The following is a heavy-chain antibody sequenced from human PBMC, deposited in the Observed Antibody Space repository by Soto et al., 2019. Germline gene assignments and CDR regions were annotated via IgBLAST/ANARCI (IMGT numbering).Heavy chain of an antibody. J-gene: IGHJ6*02. CDR1: GGTFSSYA. CDR2: IIPIFGTA. Sequence: QVQLVQSGAEVKKPGSSVKVSCKASGGTFSSYAISWVRQAPGQGLEWMGGIIPIFGTANYAQKFQGRVTITADESTSTAYMELSSLRSEDTAVYYCAREPRYYDSSGYHPYYYYGMDVWGQGTTVTVSS. V-gene: IGHV1-69*12. CDR3: AREPRYYDSSGYHPYYYYGMDV. D-gene: IGHD3-22*01.